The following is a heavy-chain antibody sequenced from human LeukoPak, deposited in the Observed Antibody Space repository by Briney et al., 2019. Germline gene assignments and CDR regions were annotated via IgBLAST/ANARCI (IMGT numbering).Heavy chain of an antibody. CDR1: GFTFSSYG. CDR3: AELGITMIGGV. CDR2: ISGSGDST. J-gene: IGHJ6*04. V-gene: IGHV3-23*01. Sequence: GGTLRLSCAASGFTFSSYGMSWVRQAPGKGLEWVSGISGSGDSTYYADSVKGRFTISRDNFKNTLYLQLNSLRAEDTAVYYCAELGITMIGGVWGKGTTVTISS. D-gene: IGHD3-10*02.